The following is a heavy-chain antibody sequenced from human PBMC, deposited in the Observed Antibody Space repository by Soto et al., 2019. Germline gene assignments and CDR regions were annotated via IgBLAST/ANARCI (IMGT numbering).Heavy chain of an antibody. J-gene: IGHJ4*02. CDR2: IYYSGIT. Sequence: SETLSLTCTVSGDSISSSSYYWGWIRQPPGKGLEWIGSIYYSGITYYNPSLKSRVTISVDTSKNQFSLKLTSVTAADSAVYYCARSPRITIFGVVISPTFVYWGQGTPVTVYS. D-gene: IGHD3-3*01. CDR3: ARSPRITIFGVVISPTFVY. V-gene: IGHV4-39*01. CDR1: GDSISSSSYY.